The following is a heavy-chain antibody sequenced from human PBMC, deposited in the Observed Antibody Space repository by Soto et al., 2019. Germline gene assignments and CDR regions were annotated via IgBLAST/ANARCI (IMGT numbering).Heavy chain of an antibody. V-gene: IGHV3-23*01. CDR2: FRSSGDDGTT. D-gene: IGHD3-10*01. Sequence: PGGSLRLSCAASGFTFSSYSMSWVRQGPGKGLEWVSGFRSSGDDGTTYYADSVKGRFTISRDNSKNTLFLQMNSLRAEDTAIYYCAKKVNSGSGSQYFDYGGQGTLVTVSS. CDR3: AKKVNSGSGSQYFDY. CDR1: GFTFSSYS. J-gene: IGHJ4*02.